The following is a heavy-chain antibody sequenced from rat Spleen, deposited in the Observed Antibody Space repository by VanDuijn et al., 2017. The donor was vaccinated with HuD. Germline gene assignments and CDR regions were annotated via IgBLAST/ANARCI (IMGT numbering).Heavy chain of an antibody. V-gene: IGHV5-29*01. Sequence: EVQLVESDGGLVQPGRSLKLSCAASGFTFSDFYMAWVRQAPTKGLEWVATISDDGSTTYYRASVKGRFTISRDNAKSTLYLQMDSLRSEDTATYYCATSNWDCFDYWGQGVMVTVSS. CDR3: ATSNWDCFDY. D-gene: IGHD5-1*01. J-gene: IGHJ2*01. CDR1: GFTFSDFY. CDR2: ISDDGSTT.